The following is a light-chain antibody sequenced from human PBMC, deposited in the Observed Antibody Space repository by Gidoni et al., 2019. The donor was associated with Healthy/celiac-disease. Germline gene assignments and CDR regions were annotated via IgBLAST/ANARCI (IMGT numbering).Light chain of an antibody. CDR2: GAS. V-gene: IGKV3-15*01. CDR1: QSVSSN. J-gene: IGKJ2*03. CDR3: QQYNNWPLYS. Sequence: EIVMTQSPATLSVSPGERATLSCRASQSVSSNLAWYQQQPGQAPRLLIYGASTRATGIPARFSGSGSGTEFTLTIGSLQSEDFAVYYCQQYNNWPLYSFGQXTKLEIK.